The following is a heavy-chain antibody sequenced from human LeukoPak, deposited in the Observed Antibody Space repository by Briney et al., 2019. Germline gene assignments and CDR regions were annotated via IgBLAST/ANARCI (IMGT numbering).Heavy chain of an antibody. CDR3: AGSYCDYYDSSGYYQECVDY. V-gene: IGHV3-21*01. J-gene: IGHJ4*02. CDR2: ISSSSSYI. Sequence: GGSLRLSCAASGVTFSSYSLSWVRQAPGKGLEWVASISSSSSYIYYAETVKGGFTISRDNATSSLYLQMNSLRAEDTAVYSSAGSYCDYYDSSGYYQECVDYWGQGTLVTVSS. D-gene: IGHD3-22*01. CDR1: GVTFSSYS.